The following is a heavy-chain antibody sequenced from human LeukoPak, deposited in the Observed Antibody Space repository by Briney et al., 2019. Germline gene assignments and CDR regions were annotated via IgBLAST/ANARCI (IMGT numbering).Heavy chain of an antibody. Sequence: GGSLRLSCAASGFTFSSYAVAWVRQAPGKGLEWVSSISNSGSNTYYADSVKGRFTISRDNSKNTLSLQMNSLTAEDTAVYYCAARRGYYHYMDVWGKGTTVTVSS. J-gene: IGHJ6*03. D-gene: IGHD3-3*01. CDR2: ISNSGSNT. V-gene: IGHV3-23*01. CDR1: GFTFSSYA. CDR3: AARRGYYHYMDV.